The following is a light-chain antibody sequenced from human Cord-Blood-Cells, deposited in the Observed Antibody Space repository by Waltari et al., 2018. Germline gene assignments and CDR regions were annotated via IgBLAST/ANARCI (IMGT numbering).Light chain of an antibody. J-gene: IGLJ1*01. CDR3: CSYAGSYV. Sequence: LTQPRSVSGSPGQSVTLSCTGTSSDVGGYNYVSWYQQHPGKAPKLMIYDVSKRPSGVPDRFSGSKSGNTASLTISGLQAEDEADYYCCSYAGSYVFGTGTKVTVL. CDR2: DVS. V-gene: IGLV2-11*01. CDR1: SSDVGGYNY.